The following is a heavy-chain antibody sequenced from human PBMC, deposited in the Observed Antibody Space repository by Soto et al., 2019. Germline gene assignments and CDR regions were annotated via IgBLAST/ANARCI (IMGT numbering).Heavy chain of an antibody. V-gene: IGHV1-8*01. Sequence: QVQLVQSGAEVKKPGASVKVSCKASGYSFSDYDINWVRQATGQGPEWMGWMNPNSGNTGYAQKFQGRVTMTRNTSINTAYMELSSVGSEDTAVYYCAKDNRYNWNDEGWFDPWGQGTLVTVSS. D-gene: IGHD1-20*01. CDR2: MNPNSGNT. CDR1: GYSFSDYD. CDR3: AKDNRYNWNDEGWFDP. J-gene: IGHJ5*02.